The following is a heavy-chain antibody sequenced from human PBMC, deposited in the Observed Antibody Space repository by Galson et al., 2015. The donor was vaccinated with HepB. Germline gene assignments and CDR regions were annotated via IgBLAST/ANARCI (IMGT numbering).Heavy chain of an antibody. CDR3: ARDPGTVAYSYGPFFDI. CDR1: GGSISSGGYY. D-gene: IGHD5-18*01. J-gene: IGHJ3*02. CDR2: IYYSGST. V-gene: IGHV4-31*03. Sequence: TLSLTCTVSGGSISSGGYYWSWIRQHPGKGLEWIGYIYYSGSTYYNPSLKSRVTISVDTSKNQFSLKLSSVTAADTAVYYCARDPGTVAYSYGPFFDIWGQGTMVTVSS.